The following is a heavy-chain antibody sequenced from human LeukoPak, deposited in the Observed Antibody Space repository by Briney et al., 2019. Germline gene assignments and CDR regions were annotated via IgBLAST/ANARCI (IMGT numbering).Heavy chain of an antibody. CDR1: GGSISSGDYY. D-gene: IGHD3-16*02. V-gene: IGHV4-30-4*08. J-gene: IGHJ4*02. CDR3: ARVGFGGVIVKYYFDY. Sequence: SETLSLTCTVSGGSISSGDYYWSWICQPPGKGLEWIGYIYYSGSTYYNPSLKSRVIISVDTSKNQFSLKLSSVTAADTAVYYCARVGFGGVIVKYYFDYWGQGTLVTVSS. CDR2: IYYSGST.